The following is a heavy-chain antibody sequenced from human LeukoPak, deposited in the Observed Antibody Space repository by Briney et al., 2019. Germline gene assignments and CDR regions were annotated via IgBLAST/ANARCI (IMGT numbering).Heavy chain of an antibody. Sequence: SETLSLTCAVSGGSISSGGYSWSWIRQPPGKGLEWIGYIYHSESTYYNPSLKSRVTISVDTSKNQFSLKLSSVTAADTAVYYCARSRTTNYYGMDVWGQGTTVTVSS. J-gene: IGHJ6*02. D-gene: IGHD4-4*01. CDR1: GGSISSGGYS. CDR2: IYHSEST. CDR3: ARSRTTNYYGMDV. V-gene: IGHV4-30-2*01.